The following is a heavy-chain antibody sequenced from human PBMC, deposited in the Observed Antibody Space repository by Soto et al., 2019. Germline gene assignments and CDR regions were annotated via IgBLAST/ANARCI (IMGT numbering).Heavy chain of an antibody. CDR1: GDSISSYY. V-gene: IGHV4-59*01. Sequence: SETLSLTCTISGDSISSYYWSWIRQPPGKGLEWIGYIYYSGSTNYNPSLKSRATISVDTSKNQFSLKLRSVTAADTAVYYCARGVRAAAGTDFDYWGQGTLVTVSS. D-gene: IGHD6-13*01. J-gene: IGHJ4*02. CDR2: IYYSGST. CDR3: ARGVRAAAGTDFDY.